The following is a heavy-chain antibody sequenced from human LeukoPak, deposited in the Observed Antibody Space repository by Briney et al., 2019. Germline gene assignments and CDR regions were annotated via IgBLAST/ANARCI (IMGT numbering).Heavy chain of an antibody. Sequence: GGSLRLSCGASGFTFSSYGMNWVRQAPGEGREGGAFIRYDGSNQYYADSGKGRFTISRDNSKNTLYLQKNSLRAEDTAVYYCAKEPSFANRTCFPPGIWGPGKLVTVSS. CDR1: GFTFSSYG. CDR3: AKEPSFANRTCFPPGI. CDR2: IRYDGSNQ. J-gene: IGHJ3*02. V-gene: IGHV3-30*02. D-gene: IGHD2-21*01.